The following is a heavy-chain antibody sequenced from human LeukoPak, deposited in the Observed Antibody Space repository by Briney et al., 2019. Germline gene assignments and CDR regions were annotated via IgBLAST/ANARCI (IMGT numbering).Heavy chain of an antibody. V-gene: IGHV3-30*18. CDR3: AKLFGYSYGFDY. CDR2: ISYDGSNK. J-gene: IGHJ4*02. CDR1: GFTFSSYA. D-gene: IGHD5-18*01. Sequence: GRSLRLSCAASGFTFSSYAMHWVRQAPGKGLEWVAVISYDGSNKYYADSVKGRFTISRDNSKNTLYLQMNSLRAEDTAVYYCAKLFGYSYGFDYWGQGTLVTVSS.